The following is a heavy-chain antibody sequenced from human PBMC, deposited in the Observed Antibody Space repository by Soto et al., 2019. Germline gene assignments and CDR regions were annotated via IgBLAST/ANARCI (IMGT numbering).Heavy chain of an antibody. Sequence: VQLVESGGGVVQPGRSLRLSCAASGFTFSIYAMNWFRQAPGKGLEWVAFISFDGSKTYYADSVKGRFTISRDNSRNTVYLQMNNLRPGDAAVYHCANLLNVAAAGTPHYYGVDVWGQGTTVTVS. CDR3: ANLLNVAAAGTPHYYGVDV. CDR2: ISFDGSKT. V-gene: IGHV3-30-3*01. D-gene: IGHD6-13*01. CDR1: GFTFSIYA. J-gene: IGHJ6*02.